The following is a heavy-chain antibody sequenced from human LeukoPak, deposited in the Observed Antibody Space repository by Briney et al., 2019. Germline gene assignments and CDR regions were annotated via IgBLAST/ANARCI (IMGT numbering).Heavy chain of an antibody. J-gene: IGHJ3*02. CDR1: GFTFSSYS. Sequence: PGGSLRLSCAASGFTFSSYSMNWVRQAPGKGLEWVGRIKSKTDGGTTDYAAPVKGGFTISRDDSKNTLYLQMNSLKTEDTAVYYCTTDIGYSSSLDAFDIWGQGTMVTVSS. V-gene: IGHV3-15*01. D-gene: IGHD6-6*01. CDR2: IKSKTDGGTT. CDR3: TTDIGYSSSLDAFDI.